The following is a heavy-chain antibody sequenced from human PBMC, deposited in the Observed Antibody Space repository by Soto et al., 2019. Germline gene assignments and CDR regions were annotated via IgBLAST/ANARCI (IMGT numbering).Heavy chain of an antibody. V-gene: IGHV3-23*01. CDR1: GFTFSNYA. CDR3: AKERLGRGADY. CDR2: ISGGGGNT. J-gene: IGHJ4*02. Sequence: EVQPLESGGGLVQPGGSLRLSCAASGFTFSNYAISWVRQTPGKGLEWVSTISGGGGNTYYPDSVKGRFTISRDNSKDTVYLQMNSLRAEDTAIYYCAKERLGRGADYWGQGALVTVTS.